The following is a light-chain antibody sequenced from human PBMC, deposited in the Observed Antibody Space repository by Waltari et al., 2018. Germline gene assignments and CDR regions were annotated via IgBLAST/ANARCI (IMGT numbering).Light chain of an antibody. V-gene: IGLV3-25*03. CDR1: AFPKAA. CDR2: KDT. Sequence: SYELTQPPSVSVSPGQTARNTCPGAAFPKAAAQWYHHKPGQVPVLVMYKDTKRPSGIPERFSGSTSGTTVTLTIGGVQAEDEADYYCQSADTSGSWVFGGGTKLTVL. CDR3: QSADTSGSWV. J-gene: IGLJ3*02.